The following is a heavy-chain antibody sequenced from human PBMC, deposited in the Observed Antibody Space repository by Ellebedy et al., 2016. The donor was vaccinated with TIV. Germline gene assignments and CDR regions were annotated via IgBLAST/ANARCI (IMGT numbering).Heavy chain of an antibody. D-gene: IGHD3-10*01. Sequence: GGSLRLSXAASGFSFSSYWMTWVRQAPGKGLEWVSGISWNSGSIGYADSVKGRFTISRDNAKNSLYLQMNSLRAEDTALYYCAKDTRGDYGWDFDYWGQGTLVTVSS. J-gene: IGHJ4*02. V-gene: IGHV3-9*01. CDR2: ISWNSGSI. CDR3: AKDTRGDYGWDFDY. CDR1: GFSFSSYW.